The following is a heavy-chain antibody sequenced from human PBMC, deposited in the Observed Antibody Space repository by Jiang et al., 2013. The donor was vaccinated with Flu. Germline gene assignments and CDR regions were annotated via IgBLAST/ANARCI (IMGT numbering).Heavy chain of an antibody. CDR1: GFSISTDYY. D-gene: IGHD3-10*01. CDR3: ARDVPGRYLPPYGMDV. Sequence: LSLTCSVSGFSISTDYYWGWIRQSPGKGLEWIGSVYHGGNTFYNPSLESRVTISLDASKNRFSLKLSSVSAADTAVYYCARDVPGRYLPPYGMDVWGQGTTVTVSS. V-gene: IGHV4-38-2*02. J-gene: IGHJ6*02. CDR2: VYHGGNT.